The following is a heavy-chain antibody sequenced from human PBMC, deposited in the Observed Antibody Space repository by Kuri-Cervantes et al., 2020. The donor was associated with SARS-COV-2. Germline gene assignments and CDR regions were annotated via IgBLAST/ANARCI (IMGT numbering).Heavy chain of an antibody. J-gene: IGHJ4*02. Sequence: ASVKVSCKASGYTFTSYGISWVRRAPGQGLEWMGWISAYNGNTNYAQKLQGRVTMTTDTSTSTAYMELRSLRSDDTAVYYCARNFGYSSSWDIDYWGQGTLVTVSS. V-gene: IGHV1-18*01. CDR3: ARNFGYSSSWDIDY. CDR1: GYTFTSYG. CDR2: ISAYNGNT. D-gene: IGHD6-13*01.